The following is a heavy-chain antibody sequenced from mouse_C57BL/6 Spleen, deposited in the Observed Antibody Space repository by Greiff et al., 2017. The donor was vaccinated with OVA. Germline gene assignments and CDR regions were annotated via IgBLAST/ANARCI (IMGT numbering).Heavy chain of an antibody. D-gene: IGHD2-4*01. Sequence: EVKLVESEGGLVQPGSSMKLSCTASGFTFSDYYMAWVRPVPEKGLEWVANINYDGSSTYYLDSLKSRFIISRDNAKNILYLQMSSLKSEDTATYYCARAYDYDVGYAMDYWGQGTSVTVSS. J-gene: IGHJ4*01. CDR1: GFTFSDYY. CDR3: ARAYDYDVGYAMDY. CDR2: INYDGSST. V-gene: IGHV5-16*01.